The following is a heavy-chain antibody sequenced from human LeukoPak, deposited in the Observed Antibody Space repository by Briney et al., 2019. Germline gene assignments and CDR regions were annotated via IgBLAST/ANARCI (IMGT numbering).Heavy chain of an antibody. CDR3: ARNYAAISESPDY. Sequence: GGSLRLSRAASGFTFSSYGMHWVRQAPGKGLEWVAVIWYDGSNKYYADSVKGRFTISRDNSKNTLYLQMNSLRAEDTAVYYCARNYAAISESPDYWGQGTLVTVSS. J-gene: IGHJ4*02. CDR2: IWYDGSNK. CDR1: GFTFSSYG. D-gene: IGHD2-2*01. V-gene: IGHV3-33*01.